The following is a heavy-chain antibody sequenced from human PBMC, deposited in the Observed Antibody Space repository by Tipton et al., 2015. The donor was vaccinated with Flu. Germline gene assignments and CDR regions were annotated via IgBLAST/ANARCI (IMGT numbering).Heavy chain of an antibody. CDR3: ARGSGSGTFMIFDY. CDR1: GGSLSSFY. Sequence: TLSLTCTVSGGSLSSFYWTWIRQPVGKGLEWIGRMYDSESAKYNPSLKSRVTMSLDTSTHQVSLRLTSVTAADAAVYYCARGSGSGTFMIFDYWGPGIPVTVSS. D-gene: IGHD3-10*01. CDR2: MYDSESA. V-gene: IGHV4-4*07. J-gene: IGHJ4*02.